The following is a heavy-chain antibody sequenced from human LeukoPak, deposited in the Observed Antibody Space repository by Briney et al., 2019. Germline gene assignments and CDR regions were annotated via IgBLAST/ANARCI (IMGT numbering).Heavy chain of an antibody. CDR3: ARDFWSGYYAGY. D-gene: IGHD3-3*01. Sequence: PGGSLRLSCAASGFTFSNYGMHWVRQAQGKGLEWAAFSRSDAKGEYYADSVKGRFTISRDNSKNTLYLQMNSLRPDDTALYSCARDFWSGYYAGYGGRGALVTVSS. CDR1: GFTFSNYG. V-gene: IGHV3-30*02. J-gene: IGHJ4*02. CDR2: SRSDAKGE.